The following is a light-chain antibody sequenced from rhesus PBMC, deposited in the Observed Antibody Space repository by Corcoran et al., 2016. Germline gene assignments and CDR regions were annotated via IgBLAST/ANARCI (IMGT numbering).Light chain of an antibody. Sequence: QSVLTQPPSVSGAPGQKVTISCTGSSSNIGSYDVYWYQQLPGTAPKVLIYDNDKRSSGSSDRFFGSKSGTSAFLAITGLQTEDEAAYYSQSYDTSLNAHVFGSGTNLTVL. CDR1: SSNIGSYD. V-gene: IGLV1-64*01. J-gene: IGLJ6*01. CDR2: DND. CDR3: QSYDTSLNAHV.